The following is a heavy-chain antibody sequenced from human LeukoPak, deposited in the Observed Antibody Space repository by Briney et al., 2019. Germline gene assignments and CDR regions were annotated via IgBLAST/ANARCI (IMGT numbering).Heavy chain of an antibody. CDR2: INHSGST. V-gene: IGHV4-34*01. CDR3: ARGRITMVRGVSNMDV. Sequence: SETLSLTCTVSGGSFSGYYWSWIRQPPGKGLEWIGEINHSGSTNYDPSLKSRVTISVDTSKNQFSLKLSSVTAADAAVYYCARGRITMVRGVSNMDVWGKGTTVTVSS. D-gene: IGHD3-10*01. J-gene: IGHJ6*03. CDR1: GGSFSGYY.